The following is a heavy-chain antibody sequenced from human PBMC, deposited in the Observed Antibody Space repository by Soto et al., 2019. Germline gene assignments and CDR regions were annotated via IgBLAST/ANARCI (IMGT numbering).Heavy chain of an antibody. CDR3: ARSGIQLWFFDAFDI. CDR1: GYTFTGYY. V-gene: IGHV1-2*04. CDR2: INPNSGGT. J-gene: IGHJ3*02. Sequence: GASVQVSCKASGYTFTGYYMHWVRQAPGQGLEWMGWINPNSGGTNYAQKFQGWVTMTRDTSISTAYMELSRLRSDDTAVYYCARSGIQLWFFDAFDIWGQGTMVTVSS. D-gene: IGHD5-18*01.